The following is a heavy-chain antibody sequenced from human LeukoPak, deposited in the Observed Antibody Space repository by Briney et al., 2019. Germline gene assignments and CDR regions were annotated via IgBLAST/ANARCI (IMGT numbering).Heavy chain of an antibody. D-gene: IGHD3-22*01. Sequence: GGSLRPSCAASGFTVSSNYMSWVRQAPGKGLEWVSVIYSGGSTYYADSVKGRFTISRDNSKNTLYLQMNSLRAEDTAVYYCARDPADYYDSSGYRVGAFDIWGQGTMVTVSS. V-gene: IGHV3-66*01. CDR2: IYSGGST. J-gene: IGHJ3*02. CDR3: ARDPADYYDSSGYRVGAFDI. CDR1: GFTVSSNY.